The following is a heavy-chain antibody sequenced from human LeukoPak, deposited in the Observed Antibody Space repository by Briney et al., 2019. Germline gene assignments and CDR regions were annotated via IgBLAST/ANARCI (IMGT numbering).Heavy chain of an antibody. CDR2: INPNSGGT. J-gene: IGHJ4*02. CDR1: GYTFTGYY. Sequence: ASVKVSCKASGYTFTGYYMHWVRQAPGQGLEWMGWINPNSGGTNYAQKFQGRATMTRDTSISTAYMELSRLRSDDTAVYYCARENYGDYDFDYWGQGTLVTVSS. CDR3: ARENYGDYDFDY. V-gene: IGHV1-2*02. D-gene: IGHD4-17*01.